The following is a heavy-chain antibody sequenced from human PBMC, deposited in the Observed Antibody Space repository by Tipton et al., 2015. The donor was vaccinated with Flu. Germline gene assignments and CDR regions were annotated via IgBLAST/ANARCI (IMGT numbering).Heavy chain of an antibody. J-gene: IGHJ3*02. CDR2: ISAYNGNT. CDR3: ARDFSRTGTTGAFDI. CDR1: GYTFTSYG. V-gene: IGHV1-18*01. Sequence: QSGAEVKKPGASVKVSCKASGYTFTSYGISWVRQAPGQGPEWMGWISAYNGNTNYAQKLQGRVTMTTDTSTSTAYMELRSLRSDDTAVYYCARDFSRTGTTGAFDIWGQGTMVTVSS. D-gene: IGHD1-1*01.